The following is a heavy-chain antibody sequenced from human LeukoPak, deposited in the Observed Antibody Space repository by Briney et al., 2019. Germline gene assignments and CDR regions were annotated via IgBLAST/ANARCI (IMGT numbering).Heavy chain of an antibody. D-gene: IGHD5-24*01. Sequence: SESLTLTCTVSGCSFSSYNYYWSWLRQPPGKGLEWIGYICYSGRSYSNPSLKSRVTISVDTSKNQFSLKLSSVTAADTAVYYCAREGVRDGYADYWGQGTLVTVSS. CDR1: GCSFSSYNYY. CDR2: ICYSGRS. J-gene: IGHJ4*02. V-gene: IGHV4-30-4*01. CDR3: AREGVRDGYADY.